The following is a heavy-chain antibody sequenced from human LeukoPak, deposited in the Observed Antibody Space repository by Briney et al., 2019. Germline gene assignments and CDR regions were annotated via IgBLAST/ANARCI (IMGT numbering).Heavy chain of an antibody. D-gene: IGHD4-11*01. J-gene: IGHJ4*02. CDR2: IYYSGST. CDR3: ARKTTVTTHFDY. Sequence: PSEALSLTCTVSGGSISSYYWSWIRQPPGKGLEWIGYIYYSGSTNYNPSLKSRVTISVDTSKNQFSLKLSSVTAADTAVYYCARKTTVTTHFDYWGQGTLVTVSS. CDR1: GGSISSYY. V-gene: IGHV4-59*08.